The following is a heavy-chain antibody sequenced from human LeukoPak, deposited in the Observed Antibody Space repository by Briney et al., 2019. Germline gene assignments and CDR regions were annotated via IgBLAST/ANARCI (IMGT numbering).Heavy chain of an antibody. CDR3: ALTATTVTTLLLSGFDP. Sequence: NPSETLSLTCTVSGGSISSSSYYWGWIRQPPGKGLEWIGSIYYSGSTYYNPSLRSRVTISVDTSKNQFSLKLSSVTAADTAVYYCALTATTVTTLLLSGFDPWGQGTLVTVSS. CDR2: IYYSGST. V-gene: IGHV4-39*01. D-gene: IGHD4-17*01. J-gene: IGHJ5*02. CDR1: GGSISSSSYY.